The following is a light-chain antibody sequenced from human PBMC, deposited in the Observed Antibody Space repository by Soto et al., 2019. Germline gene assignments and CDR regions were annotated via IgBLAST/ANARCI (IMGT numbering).Light chain of an antibody. CDR2: DAS. CDR3: QHYQTLPLT. J-gene: IGKJ4*01. CDR1: QYISNY. V-gene: IGKV1-33*01. Sequence: DIQMTQSPSSLSASVGDRVTITCQASQYISNYLNWYQQEPGKAPKLLIYDASNLETGIPSRFNGSGSGTDVTLTINSLQPGDVATYYCQHYQTLPLTFGGGTKVEIK.